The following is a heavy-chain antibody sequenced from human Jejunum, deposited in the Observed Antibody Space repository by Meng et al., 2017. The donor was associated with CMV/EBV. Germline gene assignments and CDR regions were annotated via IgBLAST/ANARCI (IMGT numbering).Heavy chain of an antibody. V-gene: IGHV3-23*01. D-gene: IGHD3-9*01. Sequence: CAVSGLAFSDYAMSWVRQAPGKGLEWVAGTDHGGNKIYYADSVKGRFTISRDNSDNTLYLQIHNLRAEDTARYYCAKGLFDTYWYFDLWGRGTLVTVSS. CDR1: GLAFSDYA. J-gene: IGHJ2*01. CDR3: AKGLFDTYWYFDL. CDR2: TDHGGNKI.